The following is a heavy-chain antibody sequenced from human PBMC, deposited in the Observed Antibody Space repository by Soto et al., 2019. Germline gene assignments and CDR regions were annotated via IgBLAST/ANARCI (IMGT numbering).Heavy chain of an antibody. CDR3: TREMSGYSYGYSDY. D-gene: IGHD5-18*01. V-gene: IGHV3-49*03. CDR2: IRSKAYGGTT. CDR1: GFTFGDYA. J-gene: IGHJ4*02. Sequence: EVQLVESGGGLVQPGRSLRLSCTASGFTFGDYAMSWFRQAPGKGLEWVGFIRSKAYGGTTEYAASVKGRFTISRDDSKSIAYLQMNSLKTEYTAVYYCTREMSGYSYGYSDYWGQGTLVTVSS.